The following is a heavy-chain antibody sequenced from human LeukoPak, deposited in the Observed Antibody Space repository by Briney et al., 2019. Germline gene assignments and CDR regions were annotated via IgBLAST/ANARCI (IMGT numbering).Heavy chain of an antibody. D-gene: IGHD4-11*01. Sequence: GGSLRLSYAASGSTFSSYAMHWVRQAPGKGPEWVAVISYDGSNKYYADSVKGRFTISRDNSKNTLYLQMNSLRAEDTAVYYCASQRLPGDYWGQGTLVTVSS. CDR1: GSTFSSYA. CDR2: ISYDGSNK. CDR3: ASQRLPGDY. V-gene: IGHV3-30*04. J-gene: IGHJ4*02.